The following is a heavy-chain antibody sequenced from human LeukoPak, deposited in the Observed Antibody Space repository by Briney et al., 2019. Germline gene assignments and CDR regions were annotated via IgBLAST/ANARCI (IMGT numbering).Heavy chain of an antibody. D-gene: IGHD3-9*01. CDR2: IWYDGSNK. V-gene: IGHV3-30*02. CDR1: GFTFSSYG. J-gene: IGHJ4*02. Sequence: GGSLRLSCAASGFTFSSYGMHWVRQAPGKGLEWVAVIWYDGSNKYYADSVKGRFTISRDNSKNTLYLQMSSLRPEDTAVYYCAKDSILTGLHLVAPDYWGQGTLVTV. CDR3: AKDSILTGLHLVAPDY.